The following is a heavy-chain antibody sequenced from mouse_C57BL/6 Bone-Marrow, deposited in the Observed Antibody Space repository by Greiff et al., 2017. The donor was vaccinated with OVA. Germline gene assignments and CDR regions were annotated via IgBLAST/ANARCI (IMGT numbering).Heavy chain of an antibody. CDR1: GYAFTNYL. CDR3: ARGGLTGSWFAY. D-gene: IGHD4-1*01. J-gene: IGHJ3*01. CDR2: INPGSGGT. V-gene: IGHV1-54*01. Sequence: QVQLKQSGAELVRPGTSVKVSCKASGYAFTNYLIEWVKQRPGQGLEWIGVINPGSGGTNYNEKFKGKATLTADKSSSTAYMQLSSLTSEDSAVYFCARGGLTGSWFAYWGQGTLVTVSA.